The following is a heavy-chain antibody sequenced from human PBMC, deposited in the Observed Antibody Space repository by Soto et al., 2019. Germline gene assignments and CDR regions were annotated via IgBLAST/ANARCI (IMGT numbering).Heavy chain of an antibody. Sequence: GSLRLSCAASGFTFSSYAMHWVRQAPGKGLEWVAVISYDGSNKYYADSVKGRFTISRDNSKNTLFLQMNSLRAEDTAVYYCASLGYSSSWPDYWGQGTLVTVSS. D-gene: IGHD6-13*01. V-gene: IGHV3-30-3*01. J-gene: IGHJ4*02. CDR2: ISYDGSNK. CDR1: GFTFSSYA. CDR3: ASLGYSSSWPDY.